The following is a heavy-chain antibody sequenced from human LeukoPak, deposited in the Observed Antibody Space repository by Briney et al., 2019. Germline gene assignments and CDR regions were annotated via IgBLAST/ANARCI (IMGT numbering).Heavy chain of an antibody. CDR1: GGSISSSSYY. V-gene: IGHV4-39*01. J-gene: IGHJ4*02. D-gene: IGHD4-17*01. CDR3: ARPSDYGDPYYFDY. Sequence: PSETLSLTCTVSGGSISSSSYYWGWIRQPPGKGLEWIGSIYYSGSTYYNPSLKSRVTISVDTSKNQFSLKLSSVTAADTAVYYCARPSDYGDPYYFDYWGQGTLVTVPS. CDR2: IYYSGST.